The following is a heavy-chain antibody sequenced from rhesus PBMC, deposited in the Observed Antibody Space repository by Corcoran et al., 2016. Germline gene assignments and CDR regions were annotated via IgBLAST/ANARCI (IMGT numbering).Heavy chain of an antibody. V-gene: IGHV4-65*02. CDR2: IRGRSGGT. J-gene: IGHJ4*01. CDR1: GGSISSNNW. D-gene: IGHD6-31*01. Sequence: QVQLQESGPGLVKPSETLSLTCAVSGGSISSNNWWSWIRQPPGKGLEWIGFIRGRSGGTSYTPSLKSRVTISKDTSKDPFSLKLSSVTAAATAVYYCARSDSSGWPFWGQGVLVTVSS. CDR3: ARSDSSGWPF.